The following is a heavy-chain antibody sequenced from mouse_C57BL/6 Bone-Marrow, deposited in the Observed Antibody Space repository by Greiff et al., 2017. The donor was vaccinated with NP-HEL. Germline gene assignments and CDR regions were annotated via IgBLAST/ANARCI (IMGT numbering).Heavy chain of an antibody. CDR3: ARDDYDGYYYAMDY. D-gene: IGHD2-4*01. CDR2: ISDGGSYT. J-gene: IGHJ4*01. V-gene: IGHV5-4*01. Sequence: EVKLMESGGGLVKPGGSLKLSCAASGFTFSSYAMSWVRQTPETRLEWVATISDGGSYTYYPDNVKGRFTISRDNAKNNLYLQMSHLKSEDTAMYYCARDDYDGYYYAMDYWGQGTSVTVSS. CDR1: GFTFSSYA.